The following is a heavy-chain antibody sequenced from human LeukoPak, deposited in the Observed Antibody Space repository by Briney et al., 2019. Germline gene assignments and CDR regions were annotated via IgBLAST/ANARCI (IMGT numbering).Heavy chain of an antibody. CDR3: SADHY. CDR2: INRSGGT. V-gene: IGHV4-34*01. CDR1: GASFSDYY. J-gene: IGHJ4*02. Sequence: SETLSLTCTVSGASFSDYYWSWIRQPPGKGLEWIGEINRSGGTNYNPSLRSRVTISIDTSKSQFALNLSAATAADTAVYYCSADHYWGQGTLVTVSS.